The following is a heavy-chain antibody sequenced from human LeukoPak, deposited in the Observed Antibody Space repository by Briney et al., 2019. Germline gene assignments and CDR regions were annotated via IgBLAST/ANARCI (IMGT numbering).Heavy chain of an antibody. D-gene: IGHD3-3*01. CDR2: IKQDGSEK. V-gene: IGHV3-7*01. J-gene: IGHJ5*02. CDR1: GFTFSSYW. CDR3: ARDTRRYYDFWSGYSYNWFDP. Sequence: GGSLRLSCAASGFTFSSYWMSWVRQAPGKGLEWVANIKQDGSEKYYVDSVKGRFTISRDNAKNSLYLQMNSLRAEDTAVYYCARDTRRYYDFWSGYSYNWFDPWGQGTLVTVPS.